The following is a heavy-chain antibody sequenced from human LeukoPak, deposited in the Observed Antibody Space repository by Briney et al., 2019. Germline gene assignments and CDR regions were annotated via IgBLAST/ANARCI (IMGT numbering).Heavy chain of an antibody. CDR2: ISYSGST. Sequence: SETLSLTCTVSAGSISSSSYSWGWIRQPPGKGLEWIGTISYSGSTYYNPSLKSRVIISVDTSKNQFSLKVSSVPAADTAVYYCARLSRVAGRLNGIDPWGQGILVTVSS. CDR3: ARLSRVAGRLNGIDP. D-gene: IGHD6-19*01. CDR1: AGSISSSSYS. J-gene: IGHJ5*02. V-gene: IGHV4-39*01.